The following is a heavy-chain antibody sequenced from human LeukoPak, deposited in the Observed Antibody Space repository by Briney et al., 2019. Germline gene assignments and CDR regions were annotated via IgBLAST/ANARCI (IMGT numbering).Heavy chain of an antibody. CDR2: ISGSGGST. J-gene: IGHJ4*02. V-gene: IGHV3-23*01. CDR1: GFTFSTYG. D-gene: IGHD1-26*01. CDR3: ASSFAGATTLFDY. Sequence: GGSLRLSCAASGFTFSTYGMTWVRQAPGKGLEWVSAISGSGGSTYYADSVKGRFTISRDNAKNSLYLQMNSLRAEDTAVYYCASSFAGATTLFDYWGQGTLVTVSS.